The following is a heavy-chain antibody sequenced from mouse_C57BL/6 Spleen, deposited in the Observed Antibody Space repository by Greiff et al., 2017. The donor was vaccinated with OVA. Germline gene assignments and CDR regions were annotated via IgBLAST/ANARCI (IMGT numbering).Heavy chain of an antibody. Sequence: QVQLQQPGAELVRPGSSVKLSCKASGYTFTSYWMDWVKQRPGQGLEWIGNIYPSDSETHYKQTVKGKVTLSVDNSPNTAYLQLSRLTSEDSAVYYCARRESTTSRGFADWGKGTLVTVSA. CDR1: GYTFTSYW. J-gene: IGHJ3*01. D-gene: IGHD5-5*01. V-gene: IGHV1-61*01. CDR3: ARRESTTSRGFAD. CDR2: IYPSDSET.